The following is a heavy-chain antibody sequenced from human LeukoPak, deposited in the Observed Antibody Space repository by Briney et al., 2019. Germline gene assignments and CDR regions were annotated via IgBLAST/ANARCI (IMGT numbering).Heavy chain of an antibody. D-gene: IGHD4-17*01. CDR3: ATFSLVNTEGLIDY. CDR1: GYTFTGYY. CDR2: INPNSGGT. V-gene: IGHV1-2*02. Sequence: ASVKVSCKASGYTFTGYYMHWVRQAPGQGLEWMGWINPNSGGTNYAQKFQGRVTMTRDTSISTAYMELSRLRSDDTAVYYCATFSLVNTEGLIDYWGQGTLVTVSS. J-gene: IGHJ4*02.